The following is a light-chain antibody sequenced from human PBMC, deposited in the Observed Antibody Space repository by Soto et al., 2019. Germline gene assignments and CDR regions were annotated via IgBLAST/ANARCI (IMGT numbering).Light chain of an antibody. Sequence: EIVLTHSPGTLSLTPVERATLSCSSSQTLSNSFIAWYQQKPGQAPRLLIYDTSSRATGVPDRYSASGSGTDFTLTISRLEPEDFAVYYCQQYLSLPITFGQGTRLEIK. J-gene: IGKJ5*01. CDR2: DTS. CDR1: QTLSNSF. CDR3: QQYLSLPIT. V-gene: IGKV3-20*01.